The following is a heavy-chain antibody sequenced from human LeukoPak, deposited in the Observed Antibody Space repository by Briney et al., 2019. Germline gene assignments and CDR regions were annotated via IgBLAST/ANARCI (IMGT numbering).Heavy chain of an antibody. J-gene: IGHJ4*02. Sequence: PGGSLRLSCAASGFTFSDYDRHWVRHATGKGLEWVSAIGTAGDTYYTGSVKGRFTISRENAKNSLYLKMNSLRAGDTAVYYCARVAKERVGGVYYFDYWGQGTLVTVSS. V-gene: IGHV3-13*01. D-gene: IGHD1-1*01. CDR3: ARVAKERVGGVYYFDY. CDR1: GFTFSDYD. CDR2: IGTAGDT.